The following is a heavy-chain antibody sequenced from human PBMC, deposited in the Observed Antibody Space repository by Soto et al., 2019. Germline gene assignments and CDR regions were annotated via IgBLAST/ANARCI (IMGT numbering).Heavy chain of an antibody. D-gene: IGHD3-10*01. J-gene: IGHJ5*02. V-gene: IGHV3-23*01. CDR1: RFSFSTYA. CDR3: AKGILTGGP. CDR2: ISSGGGST. Sequence: HXGSMRLSCAACRFSFSTYAMNWVRQAPGKGLEWVSAISSGGGSTYYADSVKGRFTISRDNSKNTLYLQMNSLRVDDTAVYYCAKGILTGGPWGQGTLATVSS.